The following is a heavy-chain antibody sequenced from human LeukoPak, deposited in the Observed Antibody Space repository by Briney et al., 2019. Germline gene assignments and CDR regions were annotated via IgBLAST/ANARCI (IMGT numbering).Heavy chain of an antibody. CDR1: GYSFTGCY. Sequence: ASGKLSCKAAGYSFTGCYIHWDRQAPGQGLERMGWTNLNSVGTNYAQKVQGRVTMTRDTYISTTYMELSRMRSDDTAVSDCARAAMGRGVQRYWGQGTLVTVSS. CDR2: TNLNSVGT. J-gene: IGHJ4*02. CDR3: ARAAMGRGVQRY. V-gene: IGHV1-2*02. D-gene: IGHD3-10*01.